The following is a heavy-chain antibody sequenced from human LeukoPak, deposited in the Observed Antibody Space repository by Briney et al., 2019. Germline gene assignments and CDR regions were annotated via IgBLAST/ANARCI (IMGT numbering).Heavy chain of an antibody. D-gene: IGHD2/OR15-2a*01. CDR1: GGSISSGSYY. V-gene: IGHV4-39*02. Sequence: SESLSLTCTVSGGSISSGSYYWDWIRQPPGKGLEWIGCMHYGGSTDYNPSLKSRATISADTSKNQFSLRLYSVTAADTAVYYCAREVIEDWFDPWGQGTLVTVSS. CDR3: AREVIEDWFDP. J-gene: IGHJ5*02. CDR2: MHYGGST.